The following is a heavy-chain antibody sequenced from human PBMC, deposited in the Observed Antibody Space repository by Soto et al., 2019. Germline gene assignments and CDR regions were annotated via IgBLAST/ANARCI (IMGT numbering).Heavy chain of an antibody. CDR1: GFTFSNYG. V-gene: IGHV3-30*18. D-gene: IGHD2-15*01. CDR3: AKDGDHGYCGRSTCHPAGAY. J-gene: IGHJ4*02. CDR2: IAYDGSRK. Sequence: VQLVESGGGVVQPGRSLRLSCAGSGFTFSNYGLHWVRQAPGKGLEWVAVIAYDGSRKYYADPVKGRFTISRDHSNNMLYRQMDSLGAEGTAVYYCAKDGDHGYCGRSTCHPAGAYWGQGTLCTFSS.